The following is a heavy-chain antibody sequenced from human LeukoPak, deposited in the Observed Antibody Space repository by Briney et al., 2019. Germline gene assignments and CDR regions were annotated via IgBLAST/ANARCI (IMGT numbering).Heavy chain of an antibody. CDR2: ISSSGSTI. CDR3: TTEFGATMV. Sequence: GGSLRLSCAASGFTFSDYYMSWIHQAPGKGLEWILYISSSGSTIYYADSVKGRFTISRDNAKNSLYLQMNSLRAEDTAVYYCTTEFGATMVWGQGTLVTVSP. D-gene: IGHD3-10*01. CDR1: GFTFSDYY. V-gene: IGHV3-11*01. J-gene: IGHJ4*02.